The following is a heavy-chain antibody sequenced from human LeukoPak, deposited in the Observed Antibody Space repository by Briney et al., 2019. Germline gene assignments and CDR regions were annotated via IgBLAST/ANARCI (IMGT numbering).Heavy chain of an antibody. V-gene: IGHV6-1*01. CDR3: ARHGDYDREYYGMDV. Sequence: SQTLSLTCAISGYSVSSNSSPWNWITQSPSRGLEWLGSTYYRSKWYNDYAVSVKSRITINPDTSKHQFSLQLNSVTREDTAVYYCARHGDYDREYYGMDVWGQGTTVTVSS. CDR1: GYSVSSNSSP. D-gene: IGHD3-22*01. CDR2: TYYRSKWYN. J-gene: IGHJ6*02.